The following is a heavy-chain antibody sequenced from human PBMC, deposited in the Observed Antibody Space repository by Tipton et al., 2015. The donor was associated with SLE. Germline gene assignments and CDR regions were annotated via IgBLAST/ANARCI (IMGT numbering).Heavy chain of an antibody. CDR3: ARRSASRSYYNAYYYDYMDV. J-gene: IGHJ6*03. Sequence: TLSLTCSVSGGSVNITYWSWVRQTTEKRLEWIGSISNSGSTKYNPSLQSPVTMSVDTSKNQFSLRLDSVTAADTAVYYCARRSASRSYYNAYYYDYMDVWGKGTTVTVSS. D-gene: IGHD3-10*01. CDR1: GGSVNITY. V-gene: IGHV4-59*02. CDR2: ISNSGST.